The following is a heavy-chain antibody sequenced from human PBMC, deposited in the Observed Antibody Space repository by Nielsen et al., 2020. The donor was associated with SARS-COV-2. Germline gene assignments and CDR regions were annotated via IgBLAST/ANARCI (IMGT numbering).Heavy chain of an antibody. CDR2: IKEDGSEK. V-gene: IGHV3-7*03. D-gene: IGHD2-15*01. CDR3: ARDSVAATGQIYFYGFDF. CDR1: GFTFSSYW. J-gene: IGHJ6*02. Sequence: GESPKISCAASGFTFSSYWLSWVRQAPGKGLEWVANIKEDGSEKYYVDSVKGRFSISRDNAKNSLYLQMNSLRVEDTAVYYCARDSVAATGQIYFYGFDFWGQGTTVTVSS.